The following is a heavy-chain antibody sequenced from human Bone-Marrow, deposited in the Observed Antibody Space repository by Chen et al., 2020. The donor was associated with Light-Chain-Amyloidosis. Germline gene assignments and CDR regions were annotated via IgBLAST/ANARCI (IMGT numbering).Heavy chain of an antibody. CDR1: GFVFSAYS. Sequence: GGSLRPPCVASGFVFSAYSMNWVRQAPGKGLEWISYINWDSTATYYPDSMRGRCTISRDNGKNSLYLQLNSLRAEDTALYFCVRDHNWAFDIWGQGTVVTVSS. CDR2: INWDSTAT. J-gene: IGHJ3*02. CDR3: VRDHNWAFDI. V-gene: IGHV3-48*01.